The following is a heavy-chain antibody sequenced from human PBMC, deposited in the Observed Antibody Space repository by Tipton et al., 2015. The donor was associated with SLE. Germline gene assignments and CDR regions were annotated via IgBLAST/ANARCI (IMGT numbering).Heavy chain of an antibody. CDR1: GGSISSSNW. CDR3: ARDVSSGWYFDL. Sequence: TLSLTCAVSGGSISSSNWWSWVRQPPGKGLEWIGEIYHSGSTSYNPSLKSRVTISVDTSKNQFSLKLSSVTAADTAVYYCARDVSSGWYFDLWGRGTLVTVSS. V-gene: IGHV4-4*02. J-gene: IGHJ2*01. CDR2: IYHSGST. D-gene: IGHD6-19*01.